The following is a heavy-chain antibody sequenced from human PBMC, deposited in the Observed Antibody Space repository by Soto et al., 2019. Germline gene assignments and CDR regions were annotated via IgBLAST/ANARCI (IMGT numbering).Heavy chain of an antibody. CDR2: ISGSGGST. D-gene: IGHD6-19*01. V-gene: IGHV3-23*01. CDR3: AKDPHFGPLAFIAVAGIDY. J-gene: IGHJ4*02. CDR1: GFTFSSYA. Sequence: GGSLRLSCAASGFTFSSYAMSWVRQAPGKGLEWVSAISGSGGSTYYADSVKGRFTISRDNSKNTLYLQMNSLRAEDTAVYYCAKDPHFGPLAFIAVAGIDYWGQGTLVTVSS.